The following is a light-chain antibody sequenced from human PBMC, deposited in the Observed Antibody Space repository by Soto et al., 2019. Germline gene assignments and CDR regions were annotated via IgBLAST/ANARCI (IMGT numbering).Light chain of an antibody. V-gene: IGKV1-39*01. CDR1: QSISSY. Sequence: DHQMTQSASSLSAAVGDIVTITCLASQSISSYLNWYQQRPGKAPKLLIYDASSLESGVPSRFSGSGSGTEFTLTISSLQPDDFGVYYCQQDNNGPRGTFGGGTRWIS. CDR3: QQDNNGPRGT. J-gene: IGKJ4*01. CDR2: DAS.